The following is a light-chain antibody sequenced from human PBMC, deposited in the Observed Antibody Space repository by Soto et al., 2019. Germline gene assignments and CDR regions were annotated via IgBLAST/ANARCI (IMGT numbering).Light chain of an antibody. J-gene: IGLJ1*01. CDR2: EVN. CDR1: SSDVGDYNY. V-gene: IGLV2-14*01. CDR3: SSYTSISTYV. Sequence: QSALTQPASVSGSPGQSITISCTGTSSDVGDYNYVSWYQHHPGKAPKLIIYEVNNRPARVSNRFSGSKSGSTAALTISALQAEDEADYFCSSYTSISTYVFGTGTQLTVL.